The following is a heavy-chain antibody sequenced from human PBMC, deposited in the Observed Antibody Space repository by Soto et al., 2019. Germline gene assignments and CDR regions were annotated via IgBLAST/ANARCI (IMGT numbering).Heavy chain of an antibody. Sequence: SETLSLTCAVYGGSFSGYYWSWIRQPPGKGLEWIGEINHSGSTNYNPSLKSRVTISVDTSKNQFSLKLSSVTAADTAVYYCARGPVRDFWSGYYQGYYMDVWGKGTTVTVSS. CDR2: INHSGST. J-gene: IGHJ6*03. V-gene: IGHV4-34*01. D-gene: IGHD3-3*01. CDR3: ARGPVRDFWSGYYQGYYMDV. CDR1: GGSFSGYY.